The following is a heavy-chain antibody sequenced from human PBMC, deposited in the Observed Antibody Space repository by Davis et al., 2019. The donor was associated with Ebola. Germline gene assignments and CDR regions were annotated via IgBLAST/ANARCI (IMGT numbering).Heavy chain of an antibody. CDR1: GGSVSSYF. V-gene: IGHV4-59*08. CDR3: ARTTRGSGWFLDY. J-gene: IGHJ4*02. D-gene: IGHD6-19*01. CDR2: IYYNGNT. Sequence: MPSETLFLTCSVSGGSVSSYFWTWIRQPPGKGLEWIGYIYYNGNTNYNPSLKSRVTISVDTSKNQFSLKLNSVTAADTAVYYCARTTRGSGWFLDYWGQGTLVTVSS.